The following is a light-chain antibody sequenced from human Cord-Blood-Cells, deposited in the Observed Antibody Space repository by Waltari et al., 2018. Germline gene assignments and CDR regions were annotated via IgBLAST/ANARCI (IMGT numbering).Light chain of an antibody. V-gene: IGKV1-39*01. J-gene: IGKJ1*01. CDR2: AAS. Sequence: DSQMIQSPSSLPVSVGVRVTITCRASQSISSYLNWYQQKPGQAPKVLSYAASSLQIGVPSRFSGSGSGTDFTLTISSLQPEDFATYYCQQSYSTPTFGQGTKVEIK. CDR1: QSISSY. CDR3: QQSYSTPT.